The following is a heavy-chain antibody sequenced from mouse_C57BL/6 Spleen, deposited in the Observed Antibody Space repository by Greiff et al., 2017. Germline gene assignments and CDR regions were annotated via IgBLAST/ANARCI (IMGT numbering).Heavy chain of an antibody. CDR3: ARSGYDYDGRFAY. Sequence: VQLQQPGAELVKPGASVKMSCKASGYTFTSYWITWVKQRPGQGLEWIGDIYPGSGSTNYNEKFKSKATLTVDTSSSTAYRQLSSLTSEDSAVYYCARSGYDYDGRFAYWGQGTLVTVSA. CDR2: IYPGSGST. D-gene: IGHD2-4*01. CDR1: GYTFTSYW. V-gene: IGHV1-55*01. J-gene: IGHJ3*01.